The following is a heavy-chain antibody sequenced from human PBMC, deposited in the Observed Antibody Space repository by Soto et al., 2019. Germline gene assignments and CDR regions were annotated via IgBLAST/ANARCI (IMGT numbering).Heavy chain of an antibody. J-gene: IGHJ4*02. CDR3: AKDDSGGVVITYIFDY. CDR1: GFTFSSYG. Sequence: ESGGGVVQPGRSLRLSCAASGFTFSSYGMHWVRQAPGKGLEWVAVISYDGSNKYYADSVKGRFTISRDNSKNTLYLQMNSLRAEDTAVYYCAKDDSGGVVITYIFDYWGQGTLVTVSS. CDR2: ISYDGSNK. V-gene: IGHV3-30*18. D-gene: IGHD3-22*01.